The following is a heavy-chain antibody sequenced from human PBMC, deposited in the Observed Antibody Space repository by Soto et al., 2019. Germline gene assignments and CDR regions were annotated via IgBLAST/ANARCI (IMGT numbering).Heavy chain of an antibody. J-gene: IGHJ6*02. CDR1: GGTFNTYA. CDR3: ARDKERHRLGGNYYYATDV. CDR2: IIPIFRTP. V-gene: IGHV1-69*12. Sequence: QVQLVQSGAEVKKPGASVKVSCKASGGTFNTYAISWVRQAPGQGLEWMGGIIPIFRTPDYAQKFQGRVTIIADESTSTAYMELSSLRSEDTAVYSCARDKERHRLGGNYYYATDVWGQGTTVTVSS. D-gene: IGHD5-12*01.